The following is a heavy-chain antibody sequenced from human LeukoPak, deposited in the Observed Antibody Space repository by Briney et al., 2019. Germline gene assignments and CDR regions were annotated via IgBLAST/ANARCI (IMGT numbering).Heavy chain of an antibody. V-gene: IGHV4-39*01. CDR2: IYYSGST. J-gene: IGHJ4*02. CDR1: GGSISSSSYY. Sequence: PSETLSLTCTVSGGSISSSSYYWGWIRQPPGKGLEWIGSIYYSGSTYYNPFLKSRVTISVDTSKNQFSLKVSSVTAADTAVYYCARLRYGGLEYWGQGTLVTVSS. CDR3: ARLRYGGLEY. D-gene: IGHD4-23*01.